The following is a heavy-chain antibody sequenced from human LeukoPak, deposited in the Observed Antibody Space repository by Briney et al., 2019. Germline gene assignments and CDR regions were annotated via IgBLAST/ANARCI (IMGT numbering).Heavy chain of an antibody. J-gene: IGHJ4*02. V-gene: IGHV3-74*01. D-gene: IGHD1-26*01. Sequence: PGGSLRLSCAASGFTLSTYWMHWVRQAPGKGLVWVSRINIDGSRTNYADSVKGRFTISRDNAKNTLYLEMNSLRAEDTAVYYCVRGEMSVSYRDVFDYWGQGTLVTVSP. CDR1: GFTLSTYW. CDR2: INIDGSRT. CDR3: VRGEMSVSYRDVFDY.